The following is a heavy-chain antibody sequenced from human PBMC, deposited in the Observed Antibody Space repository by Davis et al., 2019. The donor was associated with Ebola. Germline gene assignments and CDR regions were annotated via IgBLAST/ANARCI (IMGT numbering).Heavy chain of an antibody. CDR3: ARVGAAAGR. CDR1: GGSFSGYY. CDR2: INHSGST. J-gene: IGHJ4*02. V-gene: IGHV4-34*01. D-gene: IGHD6-13*01. Sequence: SETLSLTCAVYGGSFSGYYWSWIRQPPGKGLEWIGEINHSGSTNYNPSLKSRVTISVDTSKNQFSLKLSSVTAADTAVYYCARVGAAAGRWGQGTLVTVSS.